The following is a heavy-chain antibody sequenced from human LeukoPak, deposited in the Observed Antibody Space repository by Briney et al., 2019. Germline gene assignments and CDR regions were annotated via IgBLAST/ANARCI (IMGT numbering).Heavy chain of an antibody. CDR3: ARDFWDSSGSFDY. CDR1: GFTFDDYA. D-gene: IGHD3-22*01. Sequence: GGSLRLSCAASGFTFDDYAMHWVRQAPGKGLEWVSGISWNSGSIGYADSVRGRFTISRDNAKNSLYLQMNSLRSEDTAVYYCARDFWDSSGSFDYWGQGTLVTVSS. CDR2: ISWNSGSI. J-gene: IGHJ4*02. V-gene: IGHV3-9*01.